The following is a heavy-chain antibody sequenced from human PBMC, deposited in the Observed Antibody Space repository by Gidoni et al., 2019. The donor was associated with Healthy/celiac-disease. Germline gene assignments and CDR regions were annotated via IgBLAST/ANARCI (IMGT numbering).Heavy chain of an antibody. D-gene: IGHD4-17*01. Sequence: QLQLQESGPGLVKPSETLSLTCTVSGGSISSSSYYWGWIRQPPGKGLEWIGSIYYSGSTYYNPSLNSRVTISVDTSKNQFSLKLSSVTAADTAVYYCARVPMTTVTPRPFDYWGQGTLVTVSS. CDR3: ARVPMTTVTPRPFDY. CDR2: IYYSGST. J-gene: IGHJ4*02. CDR1: GGSISSSSYY. V-gene: IGHV4-39*01.